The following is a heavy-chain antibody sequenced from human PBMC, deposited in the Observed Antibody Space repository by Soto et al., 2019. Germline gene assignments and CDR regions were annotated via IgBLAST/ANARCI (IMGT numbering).Heavy chain of an antibody. D-gene: IGHD6-6*01. CDR3: ARDVEDSSSSFFDY. CDR2: IYYSGST. Sequence: SETLSLTCTVSGVSISNSSYYWGWIRRPPGKGLEWIGTIYYSGSTNYNPSLKSRVTISVDTSKNQFSLKLSSVTAADTAVYYCARDVEDSSSSFFDYWGQGTLVTVSS. J-gene: IGHJ4*02. CDR1: GVSISNSSYY. V-gene: IGHV4-39*07.